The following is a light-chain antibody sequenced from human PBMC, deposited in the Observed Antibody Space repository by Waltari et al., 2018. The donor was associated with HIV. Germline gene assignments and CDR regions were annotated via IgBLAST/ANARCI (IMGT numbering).Light chain of an antibody. V-gene: IGLV1-40*01. CDR2: GVR. CDR3: QSYDISLIASVL. CDR1: SSTIGADYD. Sequence: QSMLTQPPSVSGAPGQRVTISCTGSSSTIGADYDVHWYQQIPGTAPKRLISGVRYPPSVVPDRFTASKSGTSASLTLSGLLAEDEADYFCQSYDISLIASVLFGVGTMLTVL. J-gene: IGLJ2*01.